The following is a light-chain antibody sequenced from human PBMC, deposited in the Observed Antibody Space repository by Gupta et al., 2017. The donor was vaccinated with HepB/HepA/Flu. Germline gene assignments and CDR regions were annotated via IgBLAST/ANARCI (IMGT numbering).Light chain of an antibody. CDR1: QSISSW. CDR3: QHDNSYSST. V-gene: IGKV1-5*03. J-gene: IGKJ2*02. Sequence: DIQMTQSPSTLSASVGDRVTITCRASQSISSWLAWYQQKPGKAPKLLIYKASSSESGVPSRFSGSGSGTEFTLTISSLHPDDFATYYCQHDNSYSSTFGQGTKLDIK. CDR2: KAS.